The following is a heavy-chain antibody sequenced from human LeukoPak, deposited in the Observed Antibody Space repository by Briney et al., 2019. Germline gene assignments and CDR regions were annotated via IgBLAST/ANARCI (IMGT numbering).Heavy chain of an antibody. V-gene: IGHV3-21*01. CDR2: ISASSAHI. CDR3: ARDLFDY. J-gene: IGHJ4*02. CDR1: GFIFSSYS. Sequence: GGSLRLSCAASGFIFSSYSMIWVRQAPGRGLEWVSFISASSAHIYYADSVKARFTMSRENAKNSLYLQVDSLRAEDTAVYYCARDLFDYWGQGTLVTVSS.